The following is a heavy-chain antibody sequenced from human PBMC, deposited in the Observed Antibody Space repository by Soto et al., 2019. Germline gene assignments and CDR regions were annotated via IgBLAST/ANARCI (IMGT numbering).Heavy chain of an antibody. J-gene: IGHJ4*02. D-gene: IGHD3-22*01. CDR2: INAGNGNT. V-gene: IGHV1-3*01. Sequence: ASVKVSCKASGYTFTSYAMHWVLQAPGQRLEWMGWINAGNGNTKYSQKFQGRVTITRDTSASTAYMELSSLRSEDTAVYYCAREEHYYDSSGYLFDYWGQGTLVTVSS. CDR1: GYTFTSYA. CDR3: AREEHYYDSSGYLFDY.